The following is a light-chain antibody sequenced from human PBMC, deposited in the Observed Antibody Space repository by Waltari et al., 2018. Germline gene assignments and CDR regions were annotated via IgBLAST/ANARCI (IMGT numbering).Light chain of an antibody. Sequence: EIVLTQSPATLSLSPGETAPLSCRASHSVGTYLAWYQQKPGQAPRLLIYDASNRATGIPARFRGSGSGTDFTLTISSLEAEDFAVYYCQQRSSWTPHTFGQGARLEIK. V-gene: IGKV3-11*01. CDR1: HSVGTY. CDR3: QQRSSWTPHT. J-gene: IGKJ2*01. CDR2: DAS.